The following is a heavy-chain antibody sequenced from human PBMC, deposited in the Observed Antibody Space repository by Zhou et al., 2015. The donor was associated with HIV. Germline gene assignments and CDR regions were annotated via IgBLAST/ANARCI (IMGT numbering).Heavy chain of an antibody. CDR2: ISPATGNT. CDR1: GYIFTTHG. CDR3: ARGGFMPGLRDHWFGP. V-gene: IGHV1-18*01. J-gene: IGHJ5*02. Sequence: QVQLVQSGAEVKKPGASVKVSCKASGYIFTTHGITWVRQAPGQGLEYLGWISPATGNTNYAQKFKDRLTMTTDTSTNTAYMDLRTLRGDDSALYFCARGGFMPGLRDHWFGPWGQGDPGHRLL. D-gene: IGHD3-16*01.